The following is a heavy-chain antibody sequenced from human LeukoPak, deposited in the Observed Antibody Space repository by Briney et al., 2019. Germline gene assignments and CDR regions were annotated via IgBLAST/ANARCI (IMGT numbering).Heavy chain of an antibody. Sequence: QPGGSLRLSCAASGFTFSESVMHWVRQAPGKGLEWVAVIWYDGSNKYYADSVKGRFTISRDNSKNTLYLQMNSLRAEDTAVYYCARAPRRSSWLDYWGQGTLVTVSS. CDR2: IWYDGSNK. J-gene: IGHJ4*02. CDR3: ARAPRRSSWLDY. V-gene: IGHV3-33*08. CDR1: GFTFSESV. D-gene: IGHD6-13*01.